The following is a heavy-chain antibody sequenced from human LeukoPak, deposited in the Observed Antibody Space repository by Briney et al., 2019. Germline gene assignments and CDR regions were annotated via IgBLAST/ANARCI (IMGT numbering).Heavy chain of an antibody. J-gene: IGHJ4*02. CDR2: IWYDGSNK. Sequence: PGGSLRLSCAASGFTFTTYGMHWVRQAPGKGLEWVAVIWYDGSNKYYADPVKGRFIISRDNSKNTLDLQMNSLRAEDTAVYYCARDITMVRGVDYWGQGTLVTVSS. CDR1: GFTFTTYG. CDR3: ARDITMVRGVDY. V-gene: IGHV3-33*01. D-gene: IGHD3-10*01.